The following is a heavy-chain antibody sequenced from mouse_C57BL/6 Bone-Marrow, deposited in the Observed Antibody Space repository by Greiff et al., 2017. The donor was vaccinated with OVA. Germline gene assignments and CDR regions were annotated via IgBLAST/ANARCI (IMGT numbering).Heavy chain of an antibody. V-gene: IGHV1-50*01. CDR3: ARCGYYAMDY. CDR1: GYTFTSYW. Sequence: VQLQQPGAELVKPGASVKLSCKASGYTFTSYWMQWVKQRPGQGLEWIGEIDPSDSYTNYNQKFKGKATLTVDTSSSTAYMQLSSLTSEDSAGYYCARCGYYAMDYWGQGTSVTVSS. CDR2: IDPSDSYT. J-gene: IGHJ4*01.